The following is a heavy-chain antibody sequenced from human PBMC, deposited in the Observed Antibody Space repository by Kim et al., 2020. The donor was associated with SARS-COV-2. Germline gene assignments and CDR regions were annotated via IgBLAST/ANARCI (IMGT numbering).Heavy chain of an antibody. CDR1: GFSFSDYA. CDR2: VSSNGGSK. J-gene: IGHJ4*02. D-gene: IGHD3-22*01. Sequence: GGSLRLSCAASGFSFSDYAMHWVRQAPGKGPEYVATVSSNGGSKYYANSVKRRFIISRDNSKSTLYLKMGILRADDMAVYYCVRARGDDYDASGYYLPYYFDYWGKGTLVTDSS. CDR3: VRARGDDYDASGYYLPYYFDY. V-gene: IGHV3-64*01.